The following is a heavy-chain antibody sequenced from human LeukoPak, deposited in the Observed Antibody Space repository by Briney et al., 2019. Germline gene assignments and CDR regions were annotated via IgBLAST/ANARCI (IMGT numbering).Heavy chain of an antibody. V-gene: IGHV1-24*01. D-gene: IGHD3-10*01. CDR2: FDPEDGEA. Sequence: RASVKVSCKVSGYTLTELSMHWVRQAPGKGLEWMGGFDPEDGEAIYAQKFQGRVTMTEDTSTDTAYMELSSLRSEDTAVYYCATEGFLVRGSGSYTLDYWGQGTLVTVSS. J-gene: IGHJ4*02. CDR1: GYTLTELS. CDR3: ATEGFLVRGSGSYTLDY.